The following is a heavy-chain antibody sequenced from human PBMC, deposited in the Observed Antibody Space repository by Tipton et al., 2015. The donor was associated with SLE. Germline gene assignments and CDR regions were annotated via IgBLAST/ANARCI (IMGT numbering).Heavy chain of an antibody. D-gene: IGHD1-7*01. V-gene: IGHV4-31*03. CDR1: GGSISSGGYY. Sequence: TLSLTCTVSGGSISSGGYYWSWIRQHPGKGLEWIGYIYYSGSAYYNPSLKSRVTMSVDTSQSQFSLTLSSVTAADTAIYYCARWNFVTMTGGFDIWGQGTTFTVSS. J-gene: IGHJ3*02. CDR2: IYYSGSA. CDR3: ARWNFVTMTGGFDI.